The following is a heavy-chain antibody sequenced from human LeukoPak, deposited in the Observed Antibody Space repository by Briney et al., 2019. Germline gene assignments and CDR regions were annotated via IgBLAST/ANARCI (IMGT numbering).Heavy chain of an antibody. CDR1: GFTFSSYN. CDR2: ISSSSDYI. V-gene: IGHV3-21*04. D-gene: IGHD3-9*01. Sequence: GGSLRLSCAASGFTFSSYNMNWVRQAPGKGLEWVSSISSSSDYIYYADSVKGRFTISRDNAKNSLYLQMNSLRAEDTAVYYCAREYYDILTGYRYYMDVWGKGTTVTISS. J-gene: IGHJ6*03. CDR3: AREYYDILTGYRYYMDV.